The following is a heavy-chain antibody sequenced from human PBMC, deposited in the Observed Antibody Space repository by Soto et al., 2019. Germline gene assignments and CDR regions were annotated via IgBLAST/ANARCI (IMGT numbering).Heavy chain of an antibody. V-gene: IGHV3-30*18. Sequence: XGSLRISWAASGFTFSSYRMHWVRQAPGKGLEWVAVISYDGSNKYYADSVKGRFTISRDNSKNTLYLQMNSLRAEDTAVYYCAKDRAYYYDSSGYYYFDYWGQGTLVTSPQ. CDR3: AKDRAYYYDSSGYYYFDY. D-gene: IGHD3-22*01. J-gene: IGHJ4*02. CDR2: ISYDGSNK. CDR1: GFTFSSYR.